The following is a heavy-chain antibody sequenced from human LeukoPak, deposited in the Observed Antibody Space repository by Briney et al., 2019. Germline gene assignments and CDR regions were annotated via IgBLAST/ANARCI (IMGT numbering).Heavy chain of an antibody. V-gene: IGHV3-23*01. J-gene: IGHJ6*02. CDR1: GFTFSSYA. CDR3: AKDNYGDYIYYYYGMDV. D-gene: IGHD4-17*01. Sequence: GGSLRLSCAASGFTFSSYAMSWVRQAPGKGLEWVSAISGSGGSTYYAASVKGRFTISRDNSKNTLYLQMNSLRAEDTAVYYCAKDNYGDYIYYYYGMDVWGQGTTVTVSS. CDR2: ISGSGGST.